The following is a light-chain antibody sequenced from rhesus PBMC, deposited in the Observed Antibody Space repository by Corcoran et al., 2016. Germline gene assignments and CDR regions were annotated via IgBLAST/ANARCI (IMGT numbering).Light chain of an antibody. V-gene: IGKV1-32*01. CDR2: NTK. CDR3: QHYNNLPYT. Sequence: DIQMTQSPSSLSASVGDRVTITCRASQGISHYLNWYQQKPGKAPQLLVYNTKQLETGFPSRFRGSGSGTEVNHTISSLQPDDFATYYCQHYNNLPYTFGGGTKVDIK. J-gene: IGKJ4*01. CDR1: QGISHY.